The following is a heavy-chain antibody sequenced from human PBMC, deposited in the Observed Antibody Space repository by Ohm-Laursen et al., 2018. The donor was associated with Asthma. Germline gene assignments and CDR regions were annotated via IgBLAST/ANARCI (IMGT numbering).Heavy chain of an antibody. CDR3: ARAQYTTSPFDS. CDR1: GGSISSLYY. V-gene: IGHV4-31*03. J-gene: IGHJ4*02. CDR2: IYYSGSA. D-gene: IGHD2-2*02. Sequence: SQTLSLTCTVSGGSISSLYYWSWIRQPPGKGLEWIGYIYYSGSAYYNPSLKSRVTISLDTSKNHFSLNLRSVTAADTAVYYCARAQYTTSPFDSWGQGTLVTVSS.